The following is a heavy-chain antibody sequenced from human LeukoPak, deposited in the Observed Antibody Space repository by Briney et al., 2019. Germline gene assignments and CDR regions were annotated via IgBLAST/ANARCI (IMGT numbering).Heavy chain of an antibody. CDR1: GGTFSSYA. CDR3: AMKRTAPGYYYYMDV. D-gene: IGHD1-1*01. Sequence: SVKVSCKASGGTFSSYAISWVRQAPGQGLEWMGGIIPIFGTANYAQKFQGRVTITADESTSTAYMELSSLRSEDTAVYYCAMKRTAPGYYYYMDVWGKGTTVTVSS. CDR2: IIPIFGTA. V-gene: IGHV1-69*01. J-gene: IGHJ6*03.